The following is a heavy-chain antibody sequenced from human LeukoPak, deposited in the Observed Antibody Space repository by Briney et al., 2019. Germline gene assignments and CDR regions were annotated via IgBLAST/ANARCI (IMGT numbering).Heavy chain of an antibody. CDR2: IIPILGIA. CDR1: GGTFSSYA. D-gene: IGHD2-21*02. CDR3: ATAYCGGDCSSPNY. Sequence: ASVKVSCKASGGTFSSYAISWVRQAPEQGLEWMGRIIPILGIANYAQKFQGRVTITADKSTSTAYMELSSLRSEDTAVYYCATAYCGGDCSSPNYWGQGTLVTVSS. J-gene: IGHJ4*02. V-gene: IGHV1-69*04.